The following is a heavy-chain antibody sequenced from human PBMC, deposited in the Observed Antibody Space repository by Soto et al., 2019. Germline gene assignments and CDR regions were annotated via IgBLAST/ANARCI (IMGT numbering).Heavy chain of an antibody. D-gene: IGHD2-15*01. CDR2: INAGNGNT. V-gene: IGHV1-3*01. Sequence: AAVKVSCKASGYTFTSYAMHWVRQAPGQRLEWMGWINAGNGNTKYSQKFQGRVTITRDTSASTAYMELSSLRSEDTAVYYCARAPMVVAATHYYGMDVWGHGTTVTVYS. J-gene: IGHJ6*02. CDR3: ARAPMVVAATHYYGMDV. CDR1: GYTFTSYA.